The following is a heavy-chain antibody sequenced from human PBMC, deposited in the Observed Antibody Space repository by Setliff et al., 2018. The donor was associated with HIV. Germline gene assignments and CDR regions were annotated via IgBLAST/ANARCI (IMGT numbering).Heavy chain of an antibody. V-gene: IGHV4-59*12. J-gene: IGHJ5*02. CDR2: IYYSGDS. D-gene: IGHD4-17*01. Sequence: TLSLTCTVSGASITSSYWTWIRQSPGRGLEYLGYIYYSGDSNYSPSLKSRLSMSLDASTSQFSLRLNSLRAEDTAVYYCARDPRDYGDYAYFDPWGQGTLVTVSS. CDR3: ARDPRDYGDYAYFDP. CDR1: GASITSSY.